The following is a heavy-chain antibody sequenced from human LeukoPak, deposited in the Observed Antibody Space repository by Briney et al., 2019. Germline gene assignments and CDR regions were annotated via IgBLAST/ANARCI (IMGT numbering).Heavy chain of an antibody. V-gene: IGHV4-4*02. CDR2: IYHSGST. J-gene: IGHJ4*02. CDR1: GGSISSSNW. Sequence: SGTLSLTCAVSGGSISSSNWWSWVRQPPGKGLEWIGEIYHSGSTNYNPSLKSRVTISVDTSKNQFSLKLSSVTAADTAVYYCARGTPSQYYYDSSGYYGGTFAATTFDYWGQGTLVTVSS. CDR3: ARGTPSQYYYDSSGYYGGTFAATTFDY. D-gene: IGHD3-22*01.